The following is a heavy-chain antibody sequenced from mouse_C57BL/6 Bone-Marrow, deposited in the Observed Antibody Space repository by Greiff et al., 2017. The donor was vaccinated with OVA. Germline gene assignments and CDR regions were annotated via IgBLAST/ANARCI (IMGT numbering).Heavy chain of an antibody. CDR1: GYTFTDYE. J-gene: IGHJ2*01. CDR2: IDPETGGT. V-gene: IGHV1-15*01. D-gene: IGHD1-1*01. CDR3: TRGSTTVSDY. Sequence: VKLMESGAELVRPGASVTLSCKASGYTFTDYEMHWVKQTPVHGLEWIGAIDPETGGTAYNQKFKGKAILTADKSSSTAYMELRSLTSEDSAVYYCTRGSTTVSDYWGQGTTLTVSS.